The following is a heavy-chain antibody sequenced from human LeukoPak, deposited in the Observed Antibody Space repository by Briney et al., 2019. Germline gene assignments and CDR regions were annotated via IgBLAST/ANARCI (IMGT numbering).Heavy chain of an antibody. CDR3: AREWGYYDSTGAYHGVTWFDS. V-gene: IGHV1-2*02. D-gene: IGHD3-22*01. CDR2: INPNSGNT. Sequence: VASVKVSCKTSGYTFSDYYIHWIRQAPGQGLEWVGWINPNSGNTDYAQKFQGRVTVTRDTSISTAYMELGRLRSDDTAVYYCAREWGYYDSTGAYHGVTWFDSWGQGTLVTVSS. CDR1: GYTFSDYY. J-gene: IGHJ5*01.